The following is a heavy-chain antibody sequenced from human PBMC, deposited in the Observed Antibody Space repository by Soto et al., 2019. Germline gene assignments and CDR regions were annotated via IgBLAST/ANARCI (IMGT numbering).Heavy chain of an antibody. Sequence: QVQLQQWGAGLLKPSETLSLTCAVYGGSFSGYYWSWIRQPPGKGLEWIGEINHSGSTNYNPSLKSRVTISVDTSKNQFSLKLSSVTAADTAVYYCARGRLTGYYSFRAGVWFDPWGQGTLVTVSS. CDR3: ARGRLTGYYSFRAGVWFDP. D-gene: IGHD3-9*01. CDR2: INHSGST. V-gene: IGHV4-34*01. CDR1: GGSFSGYY. J-gene: IGHJ5*02.